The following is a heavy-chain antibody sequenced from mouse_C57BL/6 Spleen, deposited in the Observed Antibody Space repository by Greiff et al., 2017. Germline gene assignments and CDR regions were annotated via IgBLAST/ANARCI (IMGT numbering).Heavy chain of an antibody. D-gene: IGHD1-1*01. CDR1: GYTFTSYW. J-gene: IGHJ1*03. CDR3: AREDTTVVGYFDV. CDR2: INPSNGGT. Sequence: QVQLQQSGTELVKPGASVKLSCKASGYTFTSYWMHWVKQRPGQGLEWIGNINPSNGGTNYNEKFKSKATLTVDKSSSTAYMQLSSLTSEDSAVYYCAREDTTVVGYFDVWGTGTTVTVSS. V-gene: IGHV1-53*01.